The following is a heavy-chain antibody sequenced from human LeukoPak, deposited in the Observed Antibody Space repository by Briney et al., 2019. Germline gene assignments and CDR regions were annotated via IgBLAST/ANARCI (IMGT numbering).Heavy chain of an antibody. CDR1: GGSISSSNW. CDR2: IYHSGST. J-gene: IGHJ4*02. CDR3: ARTRSSGYLTFDY. Sequence: SETLSLTCAVSGGSISSSNWWSWVRQFPGTGLEWIGEIYHSGSTNYNPSLKSRVTISVDKSKNQFSLRLSSATAEDTAVYYCARTRSSGYLTFDYWGQGILVTVSS. V-gene: IGHV4-4*02. D-gene: IGHD3-22*01.